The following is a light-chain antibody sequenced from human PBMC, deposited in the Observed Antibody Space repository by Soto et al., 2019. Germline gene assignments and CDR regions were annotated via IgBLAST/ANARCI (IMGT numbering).Light chain of an antibody. CDR2: GAS. V-gene: IGKV3-15*01. Sequence: EIVMTQSPATLSVSPGETATLSCRASQSISSNLVWYQQKPGQAPRLLIYGASTRATGIPARFSGGGSGTEITHTISSLQSEDFAVYYGQQYNKLRTFGQGTKLEIK. CDR1: QSISSN. CDR3: QQYNKLRT. J-gene: IGKJ1*01.